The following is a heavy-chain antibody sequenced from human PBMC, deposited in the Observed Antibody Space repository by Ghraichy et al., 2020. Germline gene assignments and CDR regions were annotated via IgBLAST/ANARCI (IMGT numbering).Heavy chain of an antibody. CDR2: INTDGSIS. Sequence: GGSLRLSCAASGLTFSSYWMHWVRQAPGKGLVWVSRINTDGSISSYADSVKGRFTISRDNAKNTLYLQMNSLRGEDTAVYYCARVRVGYYFNYYHDGMDVWGQGTTVTVSS. CDR3: ARVRVGYYFNYYHDGMDV. CDR1: GLTFSSYW. V-gene: IGHV3-74*01. J-gene: IGHJ6*02. D-gene: IGHD3-22*01.